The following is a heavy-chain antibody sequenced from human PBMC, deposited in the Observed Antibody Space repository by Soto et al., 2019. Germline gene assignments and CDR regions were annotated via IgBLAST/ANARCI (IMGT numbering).Heavy chain of an antibody. V-gene: IGHV1-69*12. CDR3: AREGGDDTMVRGVSVLRDGMDV. CDR2: ITPIFGTA. D-gene: IGHD3-10*01. CDR1: GGTFSSYA. J-gene: IGHJ6*02. Sequence: QVQLVQSGAEVKKPGSSVKVSCKASGGTFSSYAISWVRQAPGQGLEWMGGITPIFGTANYAQKFQGRVTITADESTSTAYMELSSLRSEDTAVYYCAREGGDDTMVRGVSVLRDGMDVWGQGTTVTVSS.